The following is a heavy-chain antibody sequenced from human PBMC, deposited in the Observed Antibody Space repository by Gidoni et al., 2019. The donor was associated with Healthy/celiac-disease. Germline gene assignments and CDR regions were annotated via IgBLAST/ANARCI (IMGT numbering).Heavy chain of an antibody. V-gene: IGHV3-30-3*01. D-gene: IGHD4-4*01. J-gene: IGHJ6*02. Sequence: QVQLVESGGGVVQPGRSLRLSCAASGFTFSSYAMHWVRQAPGKGLEWVAVISYDGSNKYYADSVKGRFTISRDNSKNTLYLQMNSLRAEDTAVYYCARDPMTTNYYYGMDVWGQGTTVTVSS. CDR3: ARDPMTTNYYYGMDV. CDR1: GFTFSSYA. CDR2: ISYDGSNK.